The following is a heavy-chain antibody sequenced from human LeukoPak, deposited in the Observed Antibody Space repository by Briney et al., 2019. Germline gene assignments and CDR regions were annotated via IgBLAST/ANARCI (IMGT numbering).Heavy chain of an antibody. J-gene: IGHJ4*02. V-gene: IGHV1-2*02. Sequence: ASVKVSCKASGYTFTGYYIHWVRQAPGQGLEWMGWINPNSGGTNYAQKFQGRVTMTRDTSISTAYMELSRLTSDDTAVYYCARASITIFGVASPLDYWGQGTLVTVSS. CDR2: INPNSGGT. CDR3: ARASITIFGVASPLDY. D-gene: IGHD3-3*01. CDR1: GYTFTGYY.